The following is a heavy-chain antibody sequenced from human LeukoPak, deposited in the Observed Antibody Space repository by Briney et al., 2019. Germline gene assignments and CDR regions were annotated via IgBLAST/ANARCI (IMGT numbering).Heavy chain of an antibody. CDR1: GGSFSNYY. V-gene: IGHV4-34*01. J-gene: IGHJ4*02. D-gene: IGHD6-19*01. Sequence: SETLSLTCAVYGGSFSNYYWSWIRQPPGKGLEWIGEINHSGSTNYNPSLKSRVTISVDTSKNQFSLKLSSVTAADTAVYYCARDFAVAGTWGYWGQGTLVTVSS. CDR3: ARDFAVAGTWGY. CDR2: INHSGST.